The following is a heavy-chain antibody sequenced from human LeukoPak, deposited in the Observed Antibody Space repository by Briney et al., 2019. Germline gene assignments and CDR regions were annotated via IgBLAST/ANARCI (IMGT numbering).Heavy chain of an antibody. Sequence: ASAKVSGNASGYTFASYDINWVRQATGQGLEWMGWMNPNSGNTGYAQKFQGRVTMTRNTSISTAYMELSSLRSEDTAVYYCAIGDRIPDYWGQGTLVTVSS. V-gene: IGHV1-8*01. CDR2: MNPNSGNT. J-gene: IGHJ4*02. D-gene: IGHD4-17*01. CDR1: GYTFASYD. CDR3: AIGDRIPDY.